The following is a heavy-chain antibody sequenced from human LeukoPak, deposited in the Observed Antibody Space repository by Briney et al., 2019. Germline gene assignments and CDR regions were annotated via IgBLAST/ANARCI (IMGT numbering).Heavy chain of an antibody. CDR2: ISDSSSYT. J-gene: IGHJ6*02. D-gene: IGHD3-3*01. CDR3: ARDLNRFWSGYYTTPYYGMDV. V-gene: IGHV3-11*06. CDR1: GFTFSDYY. Sequence: PGGSLRLSCAGSGFTFSDYYMNWVRQAPGEGLEWVSYISDSSSYTNYADSVKGRFTVSRDNAKKSLYLQMNSLRVEDTAVYYCARDLNRFWSGYYTTPYYGMDVWGRGTTVTVSS.